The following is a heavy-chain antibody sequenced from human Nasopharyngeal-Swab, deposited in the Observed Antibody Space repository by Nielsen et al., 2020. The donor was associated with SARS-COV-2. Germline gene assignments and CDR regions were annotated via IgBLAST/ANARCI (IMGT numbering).Heavy chain of an antibody. D-gene: IGHD1-26*01. V-gene: IGHV3-30*03. CDR3: ARAVGAGEFDY. CDR1: GFTFSSYS. CDR2: ISYDGSNK. J-gene: IGHJ4*02. Sequence: GGSLRLSCVASGFTFSSYSMNWVRQAPGKGLEWVAVISYDGSNKYYADSVKGRFTISRDNSKNTLYLQMNSLRAEDTAVYYCARAVGAGEFDYWGQGTLVTVSS.